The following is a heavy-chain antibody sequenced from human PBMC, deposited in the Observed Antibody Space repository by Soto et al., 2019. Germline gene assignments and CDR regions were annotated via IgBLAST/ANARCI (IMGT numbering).Heavy chain of an antibody. CDR2: ISWNSGSI. Sequence: EVQLVESGGGLVQPGRSLRLSCAASGFTFDVYAMHWVRQAPGKGLEWVSGISWNSGSIGYADSVKGRFTISRDNAKNSLYLQMNSLRAEDTALYYCAKSLYSGYDSAGNWFDPWGQGTLVTVSS. CDR1: GFTFDVYA. J-gene: IGHJ5*02. D-gene: IGHD5-12*01. CDR3: AKSLYSGYDSAGNWFDP. V-gene: IGHV3-9*01.